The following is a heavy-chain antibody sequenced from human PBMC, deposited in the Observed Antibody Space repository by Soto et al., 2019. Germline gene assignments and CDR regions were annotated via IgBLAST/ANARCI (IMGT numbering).Heavy chain of an antibody. CDR3: ARDVGYDSSGYYPPLNAFDI. Sequence: APVKVSCQASGYTFTGYYMHWVRQAPRQGVERMGWINPNSGGTNYAHKFQGWVTMTRDTSISTAYMELSRLRSDDTAVYYCARDVGYDSSGYYPPLNAFDIWGQGTMVTVSS. V-gene: IGHV1-2*04. CDR2: INPNSGGT. CDR1: GYTFTGYY. D-gene: IGHD3-22*01. J-gene: IGHJ3*02.